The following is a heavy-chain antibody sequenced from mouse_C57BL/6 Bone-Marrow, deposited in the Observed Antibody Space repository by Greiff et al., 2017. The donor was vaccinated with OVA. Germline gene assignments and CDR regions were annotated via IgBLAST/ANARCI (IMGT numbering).Heavy chain of an antibody. CDR2: INPGSGGT. D-gene: IGHD2-10*01. CDR3: AREGTLLWDY. Sequence: VKVVESGAELVRPGTSVKVSCKASGYAFTNYLIEWVKQRPGQGLEWIGVINPGSGGTNYNEKFKGKATLTADKSSSTAYMQLSSLTSEDSAVYFCAREGTLLWDYWGQGTTLTVSS. CDR1: GYAFTNYL. V-gene: IGHV1-54*01. J-gene: IGHJ2*01.